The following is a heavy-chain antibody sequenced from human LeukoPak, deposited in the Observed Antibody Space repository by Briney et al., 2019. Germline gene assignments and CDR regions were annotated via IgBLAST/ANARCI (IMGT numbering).Heavy chain of an antibody. CDR2: IWYDGINK. J-gene: IGHJ4*02. V-gene: IGHV3-33*01. D-gene: IGHD6-13*01. Sequence: GGSLRLSCAASGFTFSSYGMHWVRQAPGKGLEWVAVIWYDGINKFHADSVRGRFTISRDDSKNTVYLQMNSLRAEDTAVYYCMRERKSGIAAFDYWGQGTLVTVSS. CDR1: GFTFSSYG. CDR3: MRERKSGIAAFDY.